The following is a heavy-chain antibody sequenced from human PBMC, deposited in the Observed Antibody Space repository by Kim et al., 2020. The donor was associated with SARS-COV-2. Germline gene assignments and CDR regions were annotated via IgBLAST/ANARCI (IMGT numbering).Heavy chain of an antibody. D-gene: IGHD3-22*01. Sequence: LKSRGTISVDTSKNQFSLKLSSVTAADTAVYYCARLPYYYDSSGRYLDYWGQGTLVTVSS. CDR3: ARLPYYYDSSGRYLDY. J-gene: IGHJ4*02. V-gene: IGHV4-39*01.